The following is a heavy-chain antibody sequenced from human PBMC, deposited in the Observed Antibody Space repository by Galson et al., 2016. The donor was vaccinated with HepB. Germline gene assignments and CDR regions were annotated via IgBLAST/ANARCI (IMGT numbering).Heavy chain of an antibody. CDR3: ARIVPSEGTDNDAFDV. Sequence: SVKVSCKASGYTFTSRGITWVRQAPGKGLEWMGWINTYDGNTHLAQNLQGRFTMTIDTSTSTAYMELPSLTSDDTAVYYCARIVPSEGTDNDAFDVWGQGQWSPSLQ. V-gene: IGHV1-18*01. D-gene: IGHD2-2*01. CDR1: GYTFTSRG. CDR2: INTYDGNT. J-gene: IGHJ3*01.